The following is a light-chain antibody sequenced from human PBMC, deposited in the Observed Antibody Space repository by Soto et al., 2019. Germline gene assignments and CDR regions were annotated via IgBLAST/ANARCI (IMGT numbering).Light chain of an antibody. CDR2: DAS. J-gene: IGKJ1*01. CDR1: HNIVRS. Sequence: IQMTQSPSTLSASVGDRVTISCRASHNIVRSLAWYQQKPGKAPNVLVYDASSLKSGVPSRFSGSGSGTEFTLTITNLQRDDSATYYCQQYGAYWTFGQGTKVDVK. CDR3: QQYGAYWT. V-gene: IGKV1-5*01.